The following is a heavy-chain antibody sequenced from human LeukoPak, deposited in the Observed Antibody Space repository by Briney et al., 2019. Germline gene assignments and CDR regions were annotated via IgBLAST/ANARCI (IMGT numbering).Heavy chain of an antibody. CDR1: RFTFSSYG. D-gene: IGHD3-9*01. Sequence: GGSLRLSCAASRFTFSSYGMHWVRQAPGKGLEWVAVISYDGSNKHYADSVKGRFTISRDNSKNTLYLQMNSLRAEDTVVYYCAKEGYRYFGPAADSWGQGTLVTVSS. CDR2: ISYDGSNK. V-gene: IGHV3-30*18. CDR3: AKEGYRYFGPAADS. J-gene: IGHJ5*02.